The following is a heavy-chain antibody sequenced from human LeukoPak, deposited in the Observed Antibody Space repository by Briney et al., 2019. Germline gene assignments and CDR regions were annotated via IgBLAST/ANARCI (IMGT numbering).Heavy chain of an antibody. J-gene: IGHJ2*01. V-gene: IGHV4-31*03. D-gene: IGHD3-22*01. CDR1: GGSISSGGYY. CDR2: IYYSGST. Sequence: RTSETLSLTCTVSGGSISSGGYYWRWIRQHPGKGLEWIGYIYYSGSTYYNPSLKSRVTISVDTSKNQFSLKLSSVTAADTAVYYCARDTYDSSGYSPLVGLWGRGTLVTVSS. CDR3: ARDTYDSSGYSPLVGL.